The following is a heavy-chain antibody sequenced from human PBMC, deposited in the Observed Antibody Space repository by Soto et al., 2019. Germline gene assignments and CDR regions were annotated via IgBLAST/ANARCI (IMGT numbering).Heavy chain of an antibody. Sequence: QLVESGGGVVQPGRSLRLSCAASGFTFSSYAMHWVRQAPGKGLEWVAVISYDGRNKYYADSVKGRFTISRDNSKNTLYLQMNSLRAEDTAAYYCATEIERLLGYWGQGTLVTVSS. V-gene: IGHV3-30-3*01. J-gene: IGHJ4*02. D-gene: IGHD3-3*01. CDR3: ATEIERLLGY. CDR2: ISYDGRNK. CDR1: GFTFSSYA.